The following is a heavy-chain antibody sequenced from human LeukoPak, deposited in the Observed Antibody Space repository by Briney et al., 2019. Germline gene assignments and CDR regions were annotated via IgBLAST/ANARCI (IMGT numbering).Heavy chain of an antibody. J-gene: IGHJ3*02. V-gene: IGHV1-2*02. Sequence: ASVKVSCKASGYTFTGYYMHWVRQAPGQGLEWMGWINPNSGGTNYAQKFQGRVTMTTDTSTSTAYMELRSLRSEDTAVYYCARDLGSLSDIWGQGTMVTVSS. CDR3: ARDLGSLSDI. CDR1: GYTFTGYY. CDR2: INPNSGGT. D-gene: IGHD2/OR15-2a*01.